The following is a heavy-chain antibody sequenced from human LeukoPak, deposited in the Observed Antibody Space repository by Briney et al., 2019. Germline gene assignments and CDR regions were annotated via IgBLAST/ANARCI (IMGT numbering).Heavy chain of an antibody. J-gene: IGHJ6*02. CDR2: IKQDGSDK. D-gene: IGHD2-2*01. CDR3: ARDHPSVAMRAMDV. V-gene: IGHV3-7*01. CDR1: GFTFTKYW. Sequence: GGSLRLSCAASGFTFTKYWMTWVRQAPGKGLEWVGNIKQDGSDKNYMDSVKGRFTISRDNTKNSVYLQMSSLRAEDTAVYYCARDHPSVAMRAMDVWGQGTTVTVSS.